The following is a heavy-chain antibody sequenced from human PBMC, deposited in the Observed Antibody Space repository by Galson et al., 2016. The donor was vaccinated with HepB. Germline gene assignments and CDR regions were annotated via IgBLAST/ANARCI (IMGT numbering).Heavy chain of an antibody. J-gene: IGHJ6*02. CDR2: IWYDGNNK. Sequence: LRLSCAASGFAFSTFVMHWVRQAPGKGLEWVAVIWYDGNNKYYLNSVKGRFTISRDNSKNMLYLQLNSLRVEDTAVYYCAKGLAYCSGTSCLSYSDSPGGGMDVWGQGTTVTVSS. CDR1: GFAFSTFV. CDR3: AKGLAYCSGTSCLSYSDSPGGGMDV. V-gene: IGHV3-33*06. D-gene: IGHD2-2*01.